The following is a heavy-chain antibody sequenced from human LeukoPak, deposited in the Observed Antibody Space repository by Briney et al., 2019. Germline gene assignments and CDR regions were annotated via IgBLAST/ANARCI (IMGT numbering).Heavy chain of an antibody. CDR1: GYTFTDYY. CDR3: ARRLGRVTTLNYYVAD. V-gene: IGHV1-2*02. Sequence: ASVKVSCKASGYTFTDYYMHWVRQAPGQGLEWMGWINPNSGGASFARKFQGRVTMARDTSISTAYMEVSRLRSDDTAVYYCARRLGRVTTLNYYVADWGQGTLVTVSS. D-gene: IGHD4-17*01. J-gene: IGHJ4*02. CDR2: INPNSGGA.